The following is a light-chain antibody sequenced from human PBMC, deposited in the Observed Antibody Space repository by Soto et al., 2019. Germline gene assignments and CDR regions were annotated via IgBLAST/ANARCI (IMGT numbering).Light chain of an antibody. V-gene: IGLV2-23*02. Sequence: QSVLTQPASVSGSPGQSITISCTGTSSDVGSYNLVSWYQQHPGKAPKLMIYEVSKRPSGVSNRFSGSKSGNTASLTISGLQAEDEADYYCCSYAGSSTFHVVFGGGTKLTDL. CDR3: CSYAGSSTFHVV. CDR2: EVS. CDR1: SSDVGSYNL. J-gene: IGLJ2*01.